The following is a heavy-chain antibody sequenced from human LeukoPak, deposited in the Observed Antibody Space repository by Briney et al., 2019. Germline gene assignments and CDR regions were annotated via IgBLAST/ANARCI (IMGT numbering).Heavy chain of an antibody. Sequence: PGGSLRLSCAASGFTFSNAWMSWVRQAPGKGLEWVGRIKNKTEGGTTDYAAPVKGRFTISRDDSKNTLYLQMNSLRAEDTAVYYCAREHCGGDCGDWGQGTLVTVSS. CDR3: AREHCGGDCGD. J-gene: IGHJ4*02. D-gene: IGHD2-21*02. CDR1: GFTFSNAW. CDR2: IKNKTEGGTT. V-gene: IGHV3-15*01.